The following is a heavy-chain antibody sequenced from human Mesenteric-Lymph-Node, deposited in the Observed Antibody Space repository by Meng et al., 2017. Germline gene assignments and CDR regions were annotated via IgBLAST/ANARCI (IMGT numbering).Heavy chain of an antibody. V-gene: IGHV3-33*01. D-gene: IGHD3-22*01. J-gene: IGHJ6*02. CDR3: ARECSPEVVITHCHYYGMDV. CDR2: IWYDGSNK. CDR1: GFTFSSYG. Sequence: GESLKISCAASGFTFSSYGMHWVRQAPGKGLEWVAVIWYDGSNKYYADSVKGRFTISRDNSKNTLYLQMNSLRAEDTAVYYCARECSPEVVITHCHYYGMDVWGQGTTVTVSS.